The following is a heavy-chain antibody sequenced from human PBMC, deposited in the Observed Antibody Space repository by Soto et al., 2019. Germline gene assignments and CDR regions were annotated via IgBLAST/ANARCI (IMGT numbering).Heavy chain of an antibody. CDR1: GYTYSTYG. CDR3: ARDLRITMFGVAPGYFDL. Sequence: ASVKVSCKASGYTYSTYGITWVRQAPGEGLEWMGWISGYNGNTNYAQHLQGRVTMTTDTSTSTAYMELRGLRFDDTAVYFCARDLRITMFGVAPGYFDLWGHGTQVTVSS. J-gene: IGHJ2*01. D-gene: IGHD3-3*01. CDR2: ISGYNGNT. V-gene: IGHV1-18*01.